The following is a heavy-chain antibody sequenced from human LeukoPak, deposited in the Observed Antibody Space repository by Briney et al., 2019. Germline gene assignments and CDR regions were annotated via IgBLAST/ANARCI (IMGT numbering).Heavy chain of an antibody. V-gene: IGHV3-30-3*01. CDR3: ARVDRAYCGGDCYSTFDY. CDR1: GFTFSSYA. D-gene: IGHD2-21*02. Sequence: PGRSLRLSCAASGFTFSSYAMHWVRQAPGKGLEWVAVISYDGSNKYYADSVKGRFTISRDNSKNTLYLQMNSLRAEDTAVYYCARVDRAYCGGDCYSTFDYWGQGTLVTVSS. CDR2: ISYDGSNK. J-gene: IGHJ4*02.